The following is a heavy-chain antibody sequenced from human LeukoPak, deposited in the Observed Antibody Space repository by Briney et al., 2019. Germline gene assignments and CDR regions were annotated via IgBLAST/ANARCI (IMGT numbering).Heavy chain of an antibody. CDR2: ISYDGGNK. Sequence: GGSLRLSCAASGFTFRSHGMHWVRLAPGKGLEWVAFISYDGGNKYYADSVKGRFTISRDNSQNTVYLQVNSLRVEDTALYYCARKQYSESSWVLGAFDLWGQGTMVIVSS. CDR3: ARKQYSESSWVLGAFDL. J-gene: IGHJ3*01. D-gene: IGHD6-6*01. CDR1: GFTFRSHG. V-gene: IGHV3-30*03.